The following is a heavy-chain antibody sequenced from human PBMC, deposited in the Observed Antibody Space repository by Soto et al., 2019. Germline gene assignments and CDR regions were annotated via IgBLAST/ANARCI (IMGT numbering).Heavy chain of an antibody. Sequence: PSETLSLTSTVPGGSVSSATYYWNWIRQPPGKGLEWIGSVYYSGTPNYNPSLKSRVTISMDTSYNRLSLKLRSVTAADTAVYYCARDLYLRTGPWGMDVWGQGTTVTVSS. CDR2: VYYSGTP. V-gene: IGHV4-61*01. CDR3: ARDLYLRTGPWGMDV. CDR1: GGSVSSATYY. D-gene: IGHD3-9*01. J-gene: IGHJ6*02.